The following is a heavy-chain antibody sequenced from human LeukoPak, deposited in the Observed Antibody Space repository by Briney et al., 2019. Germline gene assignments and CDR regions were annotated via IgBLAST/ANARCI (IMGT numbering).Heavy chain of an antibody. CDR2: IYTSGST. V-gene: IGHV4-61*02. CDR3: ARESSLWFDP. CDR1: GDSFSCGSYY. J-gene: IGHJ5*02. Sequence: SETLSLTCTVSGDSFSCGSYYWSWIRQPAGKGREWIGRIYTSGSTNYNPSLKSRVTISEDTSKHQITLNLGAVTAAYSAVYYWARESSLWFDPWGRGTLVTVSS.